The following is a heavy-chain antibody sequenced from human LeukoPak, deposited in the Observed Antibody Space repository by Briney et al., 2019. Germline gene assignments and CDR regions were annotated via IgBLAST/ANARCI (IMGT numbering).Heavy chain of an antibody. CDR2: ISSSSSTI. J-gene: IGHJ4*02. V-gene: IGHV3-48*01. D-gene: IGHD3-22*01. CDR3: ARVYYDSSGYFHFDY. Sequence: GGSLRLSCAACGFTFSSYSMNWVRQAPGKGLEWVSYISSSSSTIYYAESVKGRFTIYRDNTKNSLYLQMNSLRAEDTAVSYCARVYYDSSGYFHFDYWGQGTLVTVSS. CDR1: GFTFSSYS.